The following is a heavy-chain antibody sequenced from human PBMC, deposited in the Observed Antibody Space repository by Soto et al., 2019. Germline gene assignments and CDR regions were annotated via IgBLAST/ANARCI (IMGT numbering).Heavy chain of an antibody. CDR1: GFTFSRYW. CDR2: ISWNSNTI. J-gene: IGHJ4*02. V-gene: IGHV3-9*01. Sequence: PGGSLRLSCAASGFTFSRYWMSWVRQAPGKGLEWVSGISWNSNTIAYADSVKGRFTISRDNAKNSLYLQMNSLRAEDTAFYYCAKDTGPNWGQGTLVTVSS. CDR3: AKDTGPN.